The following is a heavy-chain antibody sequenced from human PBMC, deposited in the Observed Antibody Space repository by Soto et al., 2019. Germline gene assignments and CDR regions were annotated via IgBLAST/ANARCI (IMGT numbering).Heavy chain of an antibody. Sequence: SETLSLTCTVSGGSVSSGSYYWSWIRQPPGKGLEWIGYMYYTGSTRYNPSLGSRVTFSVDASKNQFSLNLSSVTAADTAVYYCARGFYDTGGYSSPFDSWGQGILVTVSS. V-gene: IGHV4-61*01. CDR2: MYYTGST. J-gene: IGHJ5*02. CDR1: GGSVSSGSYY. CDR3: ARGFYDTGGYSSPFDS. D-gene: IGHD3-22*01.